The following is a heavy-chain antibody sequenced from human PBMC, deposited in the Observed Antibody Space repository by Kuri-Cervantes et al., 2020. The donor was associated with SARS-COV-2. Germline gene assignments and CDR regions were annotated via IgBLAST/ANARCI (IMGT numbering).Heavy chain of an antibody. Sequence: SETLSLTCTLSGDSSRSYYWSWVRQPPGKGLEWIGHIYFTGNTHYNPSLKSRVTISVDTSKNQFSLTLSSVTAAYTAVYYCARHRGYSGYDYFDSWGQGTLVTVSS. V-gene: IGHV4-59*08. J-gene: IGHJ4*02. CDR1: GDSSRSYY. CDR3: ARHRGYSGYDYFDS. D-gene: IGHD5-12*01. CDR2: IYFTGNT.